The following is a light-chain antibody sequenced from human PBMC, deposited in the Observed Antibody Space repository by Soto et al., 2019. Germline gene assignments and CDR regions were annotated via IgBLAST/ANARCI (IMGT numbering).Light chain of an antibody. CDR2: LNSDGSH. Sequence: QLVLTQSPSASASLGASVELTCTLSSGHSSFAIAWHQQQPETGPRYLMKLNSDGSHTKGDWIPDRFSGSSSGAERYLTISSLQSEDEADYYCQTWGTGIVIFGGGTKLTVL. J-gene: IGLJ2*01. V-gene: IGLV4-69*01. CDR3: QTWGTGIVI. CDR1: SGHSSFA.